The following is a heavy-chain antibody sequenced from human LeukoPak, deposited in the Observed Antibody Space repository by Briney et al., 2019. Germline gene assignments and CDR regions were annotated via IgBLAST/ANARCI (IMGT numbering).Heavy chain of an antibody. V-gene: IGHV3-20*04. J-gene: IGHJ5*02. CDR3: ARVPEQQLVPNWFDP. CDR2: INWNGGST. CDR1: GFTFDDYG. D-gene: IGHD6-13*01. Sequence: GGSLRLSCAASGFTFDDYGMSWVRQAPGKGLEWVSGINWNGGSTGYADSVKGRLTISRDNAKNSLYLQMNSLRAEDTALYYCARVPEQQLVPNWFDPWGQGTLVTVSS.